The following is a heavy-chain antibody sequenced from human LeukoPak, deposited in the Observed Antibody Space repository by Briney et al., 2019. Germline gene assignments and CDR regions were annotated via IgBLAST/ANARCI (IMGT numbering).Heavy chain of an antibody. Sequence: GRSLRLSCVPSGFTFSAYGLHWVRQAPGKGLEWVAVILFDGSEKYYADSVKGRFTISTDYSRNTLYLEMNSLRADDTAVYFCARSQLQYCSTTSCYVFDSWGQGTLVTGSS. CDR3: ARSQLQYCSTTSCYVFDS. V-gene: IGHV3-30*19. CDR2: ILFDGSEK. D-gene: IGHD2-2*01. CDR1: GFTFSAYG. J-gene: IGHJ4*02.